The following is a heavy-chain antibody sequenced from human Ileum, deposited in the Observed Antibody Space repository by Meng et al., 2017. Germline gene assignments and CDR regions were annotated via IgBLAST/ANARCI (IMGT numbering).Heavy chain of an antibody. Sequence: ASVKVSCKTSGYTFSGYYIHWLRQAPGQGLEWMSRINPNSGGTKYSQNFQGRVTMTSDILLTTASMEMRNLTSDDTAVYYCARGPARMDYYFEYWGQGTPVTVSS. CDR1: GYTFSGYY. D-gene: IGHD2-2*03. CDR3: ARGPARMDYYFEY. CDR2: INPNSGGT. J-gene: IGHJ4*02. V-gene: IGHV1-2*06.